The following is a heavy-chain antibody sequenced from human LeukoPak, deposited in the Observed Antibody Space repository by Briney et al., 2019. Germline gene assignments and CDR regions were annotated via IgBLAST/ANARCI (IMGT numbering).Heavy chain of an antibody. J-gene: IGHJ4*02. CDR3: ATLGRNYFDS. Sequence: GGSLRLSCAASGFTFSDYYVTWISQAPGKGLEWVSYISSSGSAIYYADSVKGRFTISRDYAKNSLYLQMNSLRAEDTAVYYCATLGRNYFDSWGQGTLVTVSS. V-gene: IGHV3-11*01. D-gene: IGHD2-15*01. CDR1: GFTFSDYY. CDR2: ISSSGSAI.